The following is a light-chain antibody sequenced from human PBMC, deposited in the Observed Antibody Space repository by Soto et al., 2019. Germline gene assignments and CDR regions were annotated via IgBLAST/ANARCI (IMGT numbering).Light chain of an antibody. J-gene: IGLJ1*01. CDR2: EVN. CDR1: SSDVGGYNY. V-gene: IGLV2-8*01. Sequence: QSALTQPPSASGSPGQSVTISCTGTSSDVGGYNYVSWYQQHPGKVPKLVVYEVNKRPSGVPDRFSGSKSVNTASLTVSGLHAEYEADYYCTAYAGGNNVFGTGTKVTVL. CDR3: TAYAGGNNV.